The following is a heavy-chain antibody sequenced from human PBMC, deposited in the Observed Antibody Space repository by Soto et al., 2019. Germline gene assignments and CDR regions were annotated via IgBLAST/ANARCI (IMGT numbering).Heavy chain of an antibody. CDR2: INAGNGNT. CDR3: ARTVGYYYGMHV. Sequence: QVQLVQSGAEVKKPGASVKVSCKASGYTFTSYAMHWVRQAPGQRLEWMGWINAGNGNTKYSQKFQGRVTITRDTSASTADMELSSLRSEDTAVYYCARTVGYYYGMHVWCQGTTVTVSS. V-gene: IGHV1-3*01. CDR1: GYTFTSYA. D-gene: IGHD4-17*01. J-gene: IGHJ6*02.